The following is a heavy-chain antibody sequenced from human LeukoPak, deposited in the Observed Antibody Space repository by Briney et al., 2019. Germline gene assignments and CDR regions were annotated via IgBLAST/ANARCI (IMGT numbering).Heavy chain of an antibody. D-gene: IGHD2-2*01. V-gene: IGHV4-34*01. Sequence: SETLSLTCAVYGGSFSGYYWSRIRHPPGKGLEWIGEINYSGSTNYNPSLKSRVTISVDTSKNQFSLKLSSVSAADTAVYYCAIHIVVVPAAKKKNWFDPWGQGTLVTVSS. CDR2: INYSGST. J-gene: IGHJ5*02. CDR3: AIHIVVVPAAKKKNWFDP. CDR1: GGSFSGYY.